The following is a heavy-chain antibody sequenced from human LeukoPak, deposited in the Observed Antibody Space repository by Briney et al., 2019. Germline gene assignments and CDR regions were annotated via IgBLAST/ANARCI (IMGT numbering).Heavy chain of an antibody. Sequence: KPSETLSLTCTVSGGSISRYYWSWIRQPPGKGLEWIGYNSYSGHTNYNPSLKSRVTISVDMSKNQFSLRLTSVTAADTAVYYCARGGSGWSFDYWGQGTLVTVSS. CDR1: GGSISRYY. V-gene: IGHV4-59*01. D-gene: IGHD6-19*01. CDR2: NSYSGHT. J-gene: IGHJ4*02. CDR3: ARGGSGWSFDY.